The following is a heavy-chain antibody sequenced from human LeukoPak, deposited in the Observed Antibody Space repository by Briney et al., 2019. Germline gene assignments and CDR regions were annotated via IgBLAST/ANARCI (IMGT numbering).Heavy chain of an antibody. V-gene: IGHV3-23*01. J-gene: IGHJ3*02. D-gene: IGHD5-18*01. CDR2: VSYTRVAT. CDR3: AKAFREFGTSSSYSSFDT. CDR1: GFTFSSFA. Sequence: EGSLRLSCAASGFTFSSFALSWVRQAPGKGLEWVSGVSYTRVATYYADSVKGRFTISRDDSQNILYLQMNGLRAEDTAVYFCAKAFREFGTSSSYSSFDTWGQGPMVTVSS.